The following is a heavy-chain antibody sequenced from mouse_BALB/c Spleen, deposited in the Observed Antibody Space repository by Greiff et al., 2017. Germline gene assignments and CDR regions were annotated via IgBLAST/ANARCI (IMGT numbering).Heavy chain of an antibody. CDR2: ISSGGSYT. CDR1: GFTFSSYT. J-gene: IGHJ1*01. V-gene: IGHV5-6-4*01. CDR3: TREGTTVGWYFDV. D-gene: IGHD1-1*01. Sequence: EVNVVESGGGLVKPGGSLKLSCAASGFTFSSYTMSWVRQTPEKRLEWVATISSGGSYTYYPDSVKGRFTISRDNAKNTLYLQMSSLKSEDTAMYYCTREGTTVGWYFDVWGAGTTVTVSS.